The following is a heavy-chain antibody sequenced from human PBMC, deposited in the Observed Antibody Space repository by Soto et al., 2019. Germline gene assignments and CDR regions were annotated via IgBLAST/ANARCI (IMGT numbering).Heavy chain of an antibody. J-gene: IGHJ3*02. CDR2: IWYDGSNE. Sequence: QVQLVESGGGVVQPGRSLRLSCAASGFTFSSYGMHWVRQAPGKGLEWVAVIWYDGSNEYYADSVKGRFTISRDNSKNTLYLQMNSLRAEDTAVYYCASDMADAFDIWGQGTMVTVSS. V-gene: IGHV3-33*01. CDR1: GFTFSSYG. CDR3: ASDMADAFDI.